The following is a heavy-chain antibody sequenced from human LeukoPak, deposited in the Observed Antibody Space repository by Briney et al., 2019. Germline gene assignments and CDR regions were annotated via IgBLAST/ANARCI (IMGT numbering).Heavy chain of an antibody. CDR3: ARRTTVTPNWFDP. Sequence: SETLSLACSVTGGPISSYQWSWIRQPPGKGLEWIGYIYYTGSTNYNPSLKSRVTISLDTSKNQFSLNLSSVTAADTAVYYCARRTTVTPNWFDPWGQGTLVTVSS. D-gene: IGHD4-17*01. CDR1: GGPISSYQ. V-gene: IGHV4-59*08. J-gene: IGHJ5*02. CDR2: IYYTGST.